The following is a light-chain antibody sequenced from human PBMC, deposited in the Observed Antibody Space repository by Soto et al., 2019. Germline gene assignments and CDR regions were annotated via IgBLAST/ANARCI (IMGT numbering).Light chain of an antibody. CDR1: QTISSW. J-gene: IGKJ1*01. CDR2: KAS. CDR3: HHYNSYSEA. Sequence: DIQMTQSPSTLSGSVGDRVTITCRASQTISSWLAWYQQKPGKAPKLLIYKASTLKSGVPSRFRGSGSGTEFTLTISSLQADDFATYYCHHYNSYSEAFGRGTKVELK. V-gene: IGKV1-5*03.